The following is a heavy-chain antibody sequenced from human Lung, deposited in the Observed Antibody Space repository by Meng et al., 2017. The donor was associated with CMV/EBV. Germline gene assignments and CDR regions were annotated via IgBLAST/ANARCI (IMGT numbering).Heavy chain of an antibody. CDR3: ARHLRGYSWPKSD. Sequence: SETXSLXXTVTDVSISNSSFFWGWIRQPPGKGLEWIGSFFHSGDTYSNPSLRSRVAISVDTSKNQFSLRLNSVTATDTAMYYCARHLRGYSWPKSDWGQGTLVXVSS. CDR2: FFHSGDT. CDR1: DVSISNSSFF. D-gene: IGHD1-26*01. V-gene: IGHV4-39*01. J-gene: IGHJ4*02.